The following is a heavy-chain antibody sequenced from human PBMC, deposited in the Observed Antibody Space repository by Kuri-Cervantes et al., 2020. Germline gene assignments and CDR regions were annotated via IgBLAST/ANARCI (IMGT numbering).Heavy chain of an antibody. CDR3: ARDLSAEYSYSNWFDL. CDR1: GFTFSDYA. Sequence: GESLKISCAASGFTFSDYAMSWVRQAPGKGLEWVSSISSTSSYIYYTDSVKGRFTISRDNAKNSVFLQMNSLRAEDTAVYYCARDLSAEYSYSNWFDLWGQGTLVTVSS. J-gene: IGHJ5*02. D-gene: IGHD5-18*01. CDR2: ISSTSSYI. V-gene: IGHV3-21*01.